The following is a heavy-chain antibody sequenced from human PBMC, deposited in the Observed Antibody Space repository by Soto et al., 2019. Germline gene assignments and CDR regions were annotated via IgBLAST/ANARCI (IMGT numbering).Heavy chain of an antibody. Sequence: GWSLRLSCASSGFTFISFWMDWVRQSPGKGLEWVANISPDGSEKQYVDSVKGRFTISRDNAKNSLYLQMSSVTAEDSALYYCSRSLDSWGQGTRVTVSS. CDR3: SRSLDS. J-gene: IGHJ4*02. CDR1: GFTFISFW. CDR2: ISPDGSEK. V-gene: IGHV3-7*01.